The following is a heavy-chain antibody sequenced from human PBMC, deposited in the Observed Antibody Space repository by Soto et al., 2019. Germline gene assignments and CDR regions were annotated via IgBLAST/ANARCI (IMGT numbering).Heavy chain of an antibody. V-gene: IGHV1-8*01. Sequence: QVQLVQSGAEVKKPGASAKVSCKASGYTFTSYDINWVRQATGQGLEWMGWMNPNSGNTGYAQKFQGRVTMTRNTSRSTAYMELSRLRSEDTAVYYCARGSNYYGDDLFDYWGQGTLVTVSS. CDR3: ARGSNYYGDDLFDY. CDR1: GYTFTSYD. J-gene: IGHJ4*02. D-gene: IGHD4-17*01. CDR2: MNPNSGNT.